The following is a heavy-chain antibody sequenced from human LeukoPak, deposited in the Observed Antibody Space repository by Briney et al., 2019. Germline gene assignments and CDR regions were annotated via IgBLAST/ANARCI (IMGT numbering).Heavy chain of an antibody. V-gene: IGHV4-39*07. D-gene: IGHD6-13*01. Sequence: PSETLSLTCTVSGGSISSSSYYWGWIRQPPGKGREGIGSIYYSGSTYYNPSLKSRVTISVDTSKNQFSLKLSSVTAADTAVYYCAREVAAAGLYNWFDPWGQGTLVTVSS. CDR2: IYYSGST. CDR1: GGSISSSSYY. CDR3: AREVAAAGLYNWFDP. J-gene: IGHJ5*02.